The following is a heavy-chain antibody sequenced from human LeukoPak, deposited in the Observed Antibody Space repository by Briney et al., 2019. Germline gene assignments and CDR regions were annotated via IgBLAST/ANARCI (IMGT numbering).Heavy chain of an antibody. CDR3: ARALGSYRDY. D-gene: IGHD1-26*01. CDR1: GFNVSSNY. V-gene: IGHV3-53*01. Sequence: GGSLRLSCAASGFNVSSNYMTWVRQAPGKGMEWLSVIYAGGGTYHADSVKGRFTISRDNPKNTLYLQMNSLRVEDTAVYYCARALGSYRDYWGQGTLVTVSS. CDR2: IYAGGGT. J-gene: IGHJ4*02.